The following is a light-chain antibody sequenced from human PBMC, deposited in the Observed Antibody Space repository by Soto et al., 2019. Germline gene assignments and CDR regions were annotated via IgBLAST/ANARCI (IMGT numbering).Light chain of an antibody. V-gene: IGKV1-39*01. CDR3: QQGYITPPTT. J-gene: IGKJ5*01. Sequence: DVQMTQSPSSLSALVGDRVTITCRASQSVSRYLNWYQHKPGKAPKLLINAASNLRSGVPSRCSGSGSGTDFTLTIDGLQPEDFTVYSYQQGYITPPTTFGQGTRLEVK. CDR1: QSVSRY. CDR2: AAS.